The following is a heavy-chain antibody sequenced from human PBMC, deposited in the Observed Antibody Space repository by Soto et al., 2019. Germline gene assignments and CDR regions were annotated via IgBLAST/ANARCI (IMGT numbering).Heavy chain of an antibody. V-gene: IGHV4-34*01. D-gene: IGHD3-10*01. CDR3: ARGPGGITMVRGVMSWFDP. J-gene: IGHJ5*02. CDR2: INHSGST. Sequence: SETLSLTCAVYGGSFSGYYWSWIRQPPGKGLEWIGEINHSGSTNYNPSLNSRVTISVDTSKNQFSLKLSSVTAEDTAVYYCARGPGGITMVRGVMSWFDPWGQGTLVTVSS. CDR1: GGSFSGYY.